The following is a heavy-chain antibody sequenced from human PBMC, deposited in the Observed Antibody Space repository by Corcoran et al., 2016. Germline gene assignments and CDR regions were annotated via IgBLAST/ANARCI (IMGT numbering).Heavy chain of an antibody. CDR3: ARPTSCSTTPFYFDY. CDR1: GYSFTSYW. D-gene: IGHD2-2*01. Sequence: EVQLVQSGAEVKKPGESLKISCKGSGYSFTSYWIGWVRQMTGKGLEWMGIIYPGDSDTRYSPSFQGQVTISADKSISPAYLQWSSLKASDTPMYYCARPTSCSTTPFYFDYWGQGTLVTVAS. J-gene: IGHJ4*02. V-gene: IGHV5-51*01. CDR2: IYPGDSDT.